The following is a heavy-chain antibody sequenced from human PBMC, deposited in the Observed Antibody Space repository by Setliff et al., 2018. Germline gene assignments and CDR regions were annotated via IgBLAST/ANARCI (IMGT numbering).Heavy chain of an antibody. D-gene: IGHD3-22*01. V-gene: IGHV5-51*01. CDR3: SRHVHYYYDSSGDYVDS. CDR1: GYSFSNFW. Sequence: GESLKISCKGSGYSFSNFWIGWVRQMPGKGLEWMGIIYPGDSDTRYSPSFQGQVTISVDKSISTAYLQWRTLKASDTAMYYCSRHVHYYYDSSGDYVDSWGQGTLVTVSS. CDR2: IYPGDSDT. J-gene: IGHJ4*02.